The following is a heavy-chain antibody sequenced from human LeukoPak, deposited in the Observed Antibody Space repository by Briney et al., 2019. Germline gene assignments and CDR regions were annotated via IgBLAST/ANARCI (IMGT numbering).Heavy chain of an antibody. CDR1: GGSISSGPYY. CDR3: ARDFYYYGSGSLLDY. CDR2: IYYGENT. J-gene: IGHJ4*02. V-gene: IGHV4-39*02. D-gene: IGHD3-10*01. Sequence: SETLSLTCTVSGGSISSGPYYWGWIRHPPGKGLEWIGNIYYGENTYYNPSLKRRVTISIDTSKNQFSLKLSSVTAADTAVYYCARDFYYYGSGSLLDYWGQGTLVTVSS.